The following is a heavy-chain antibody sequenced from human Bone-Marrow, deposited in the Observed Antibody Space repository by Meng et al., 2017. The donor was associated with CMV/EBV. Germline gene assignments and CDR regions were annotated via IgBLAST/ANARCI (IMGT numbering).Heavy chain of an antibody. V-gene: IGHV3-74*01. J-gene: IGHJ3*02. CDR1: GFTFCTYW. CDR2: SNGDGSST. Sequence: GESLKISCAASGFTFCTYWMHWVRQAPGKGLVWVSRSNGDGSSTTYADSVKGRFTISRDNAKKSLYLQMNSLRAEDTAIYYCARDPNFKYASGAFDIWGRGTKVTVSS. D-gene: IGHD6-25*01. CDR3: ARDPNFKYASGAFDI.